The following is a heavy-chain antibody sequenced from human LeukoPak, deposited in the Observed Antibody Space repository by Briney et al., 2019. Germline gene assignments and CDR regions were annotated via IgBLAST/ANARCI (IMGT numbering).Heavy chain of an antibody. CDR2: IIPIFGTA. Sequence: ASVKVSCKASGGTFSSYAISWVRQAPGQGLEWMGGIIPIFGTANYAQKFQGRVTITTDESTSTAYMELSSLRSEDTAVYYCARSIFLVGAPTFDYWGQGTLVTV. V-gene: IGHV1-69*05. CDR3: ARSIFLVGAPTFDY. CDR1: GGTFSSYA. J-gene: IGHJ4*02. D-gene: IGHD1-26*01.